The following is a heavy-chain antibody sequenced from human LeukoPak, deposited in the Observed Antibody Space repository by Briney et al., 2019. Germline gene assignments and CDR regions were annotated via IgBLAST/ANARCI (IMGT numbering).Heavy chain of an antibody. D-gene: IGHD4-23*01. V-gene: IGHV4-38-2*02. CDR1: GYSISSGYY. CDR2: INDRGHT. Sequence: PSETLSLTCAVSGYSISSGYYWGWIRQPPGKVLEWIGEINDRGHTNYNPSLESRVTISVDTSKKQFSLKLSSVAAADTAVYYCARDPTTVVTTPYYFDFWGQGTLVTVSS. CDR3: ARDPTTVVTTPYYFDF. J-gene: IGHJ4*02.